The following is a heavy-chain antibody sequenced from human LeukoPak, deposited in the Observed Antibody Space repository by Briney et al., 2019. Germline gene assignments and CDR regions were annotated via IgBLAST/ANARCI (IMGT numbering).Heavy chain of an antibody. D-gene: IGHD2-15*01. CDR3: ARGQIVVVVAASYFDY. V-gene: IGHV4-34*01. J-gene: IGHJ4*02. Sequence: SETLSLTCAVYGGSFSGYYWSWIRQPPGKGLEWIGEINHSGSTNYNPSLKSRVTISVDTSKNQFSLKLSSVTAADTAVYYCARGQIVVVVAASYFDYWGRGTLVTVSS. CDR1: GGSFSGYY. CDR2: INHSGST.